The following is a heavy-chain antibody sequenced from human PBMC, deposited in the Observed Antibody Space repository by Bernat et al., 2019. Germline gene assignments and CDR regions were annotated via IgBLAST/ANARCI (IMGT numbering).Heavy chain of an antibody. J-gene: IGHJ6*03. V-gene: IGHV4-31*03. CDR2: IYYSGST. CDR1: GGSISSGGYY. Sequence: QVQLQESGPGLVKPSQTLSLTCTVSGGSISSGGYYWSWIRQHPGKGLEWIGYIYYSGSTYYNPSLKSRVTISVDTSKNQFSLKLSSVIAADTAVYYCARVGWAFGGYSGYDVSAFYMDVWGKGTTVTVSS. D-gene: IGHD5-12*01. CDR3: ARVGWAFGGYSGYDVSAFYMDV.